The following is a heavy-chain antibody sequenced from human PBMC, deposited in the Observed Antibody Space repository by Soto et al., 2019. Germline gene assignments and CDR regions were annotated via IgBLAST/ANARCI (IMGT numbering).Heavy chain of an antibody. CDR2: IIPIFGTA. CDR1: GGTFSSYA. CDR3: ARRGYSYKWFDY. D-gene: IGHD5-18*01. J-gene: IGHJ4*02. Sequence: SVKVSFKASGGTFSSYAISWVRQAPGQGLEWMGGIIPIFGTANYAQKFQGRVTITADESTSTAYMELSSLRSEDTAVYYCARRGYSYKWFDYWGQGTLVTVSS. V-gene: IGHV1-69*13.